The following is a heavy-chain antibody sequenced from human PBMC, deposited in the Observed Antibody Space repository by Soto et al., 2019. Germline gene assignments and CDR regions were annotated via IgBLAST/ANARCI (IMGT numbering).Heavy chain of an antibody. V-gene: IGHV3-23*01. CDR3: ARYRGNWGFDY. CDR2: ISSSGGGI. CDR1: GFTFNNYA. Sequence: VQLLESGGGLVQPGGSLRLSCTASGFTFNNYAMNWVRQAPGKGPECVSAISSSGGGIYYTDSVRGRFTISRDDSKNTLFLQMNSLRADDTGVYYCARYRGNWGFDYWGQGTLVTVSS. D-gene: IGHD7-27*01. J-gene: IGHJ4*02.